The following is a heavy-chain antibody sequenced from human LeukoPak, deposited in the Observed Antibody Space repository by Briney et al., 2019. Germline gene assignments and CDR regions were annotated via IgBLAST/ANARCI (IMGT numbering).Heavy chain of an antibody. CDR3: AGFFYDNSGDAFDI. Sequence: SVKVSCKASGGSFTFTSHAISWVRQAPGQGLEWMGGIIPIYGSATYAQKFQGRVTITSDESTRTVYMELSSLRPEDSAVHYCAGFFYDNSGDAFDIWGQGTMVTVSS. CDR1: GGSFTFTSHA. CDR2: IIPIYGSA. J-gene: IGHJ3*02. D-gene: IGHD3-22*01. V-gene: IGHV1-69*13.